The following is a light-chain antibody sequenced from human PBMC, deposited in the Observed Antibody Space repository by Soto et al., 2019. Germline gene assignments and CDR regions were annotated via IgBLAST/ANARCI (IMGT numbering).Light chain of an antibody. Sequence: QSALTQPASVSGSPGQSITISCTGTSGDIGSYNRVSWYQQHPGKAPKLIICEVTDRPSGVSNRFSGSKSGNPASLTISGLQAEDEAEYYCTSYTNINTRACVFGTGTKLTVL. CDR1: SGDIGSYNR. CDR2: EVT. CDR3: TSYTNINTRACV. J-gene: IGLJ1*01. V-gene: IGLV2-14*01.